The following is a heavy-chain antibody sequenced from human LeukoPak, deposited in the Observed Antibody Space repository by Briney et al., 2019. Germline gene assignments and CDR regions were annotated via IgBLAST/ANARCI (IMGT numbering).Heavy chain of an antibody. V-gene: IGHV3-23*01. CDR1: GFTFGSYG. CDR3: AKGPDPLRYCSSTSCYDTFEY. CDR2: VSGSAFST. J-gene: IGHJ4*02. Sequence: GGSLRLSCAASGFTFGSYGMSWVRQAPGKGLEWVSAVSGSAFSTYYADSVRGRFTISRDNSKSTLSLQMNSLRAEDTAVYYCAKGPDPLRYCSSTSCYDTFEYWGQGTLVTVSS. D-gene: IGHD2-2*01.